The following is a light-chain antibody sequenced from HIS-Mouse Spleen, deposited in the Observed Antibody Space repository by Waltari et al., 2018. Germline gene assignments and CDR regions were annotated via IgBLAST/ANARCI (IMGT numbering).Light chain of an antibody. Sequence: QSVLTQPPSASGTPGQRVTISCSGSSSNIGSNYVYWYQQLPGPAPKLLIYRNNQRPSGVPDRFSGSKSGTSASLAISGLRSEDEADYYCAAWDDSLSAARVFGGGTKLTVL. CDR1: SSNIGSNY. CDR3: AAWDDSLSAARV. J-gene: IGLJ2*01. V-gene: IGLV1-47*01. CDR2: RNN.